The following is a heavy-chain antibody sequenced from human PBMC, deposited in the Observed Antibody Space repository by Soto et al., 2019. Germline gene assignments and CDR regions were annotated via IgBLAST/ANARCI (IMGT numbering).Heavy chain of an antibody. V-gene: IGHV1-69*13. Sequence: SVKVSCKASGGTFSSYAISWVRQAPGQGLEWMGGIIPIFGTANYAQKFQGRVTITADESTSTAYMELSSLRSEDTAVYYCARLVGFWSAAFDYWGQGTLVTVSS. J-gene: IGHJ4*02. D-gene: IGHD3-3*01. CDR3: ARLVGFWSAAFDY. CDR1: GGTFSSYA. CDR2: IIPIFGTA.